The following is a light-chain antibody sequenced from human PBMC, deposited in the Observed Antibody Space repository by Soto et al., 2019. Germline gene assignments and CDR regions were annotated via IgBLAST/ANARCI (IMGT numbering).Light chain of an antibody. V-gene: IGKV3-15*01. CDR1: QSVDIN. CDR2: GAS. CDR3: QQYRNWPRT. J-gene: IGKJ1*01. Sequence: EIVLTQSPATLSVSPGDRVTLSCGASQSVDINLAWYQQRPGQAPRPLVYGASTKATDMPGRFSGRGSGTEFTLTINNLQSEDFAVYYCQQYRNWPRTFGQGTKVDIK.